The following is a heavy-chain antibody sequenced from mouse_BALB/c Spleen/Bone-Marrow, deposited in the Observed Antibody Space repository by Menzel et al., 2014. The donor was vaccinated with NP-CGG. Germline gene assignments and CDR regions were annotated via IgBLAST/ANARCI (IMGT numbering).Heavy chain of an antibody. V-gene: IGHV5-12*02. CDR2: ISNGGGST. D-gene: IGHD2-10*01. CDR1: GFTFSDYY. J-gene: IGHJ2*01. Sequence: EVQVVESGGGLVQPGGSLKLSCATSGFTFSDYYMYWVRQTPEKRLEWVAYISNGGGSTYYPDTVKGRFTISRDNAKNALYXQMSRLKSEDTAMYYCARQGAYSYFDYWGQGTTLTVSS. CDR3: ARQGAYSYFDY.